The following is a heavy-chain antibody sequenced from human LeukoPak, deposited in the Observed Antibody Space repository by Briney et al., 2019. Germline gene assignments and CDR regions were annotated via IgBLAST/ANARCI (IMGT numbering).Heavy chain of an antibody. J-gene: IGHJ5*02. Sequence: SETLSLTCTVSGDSVNSGAYYWSWLRQPAGKEPEWIGRIYPLETTNYNPSLKSRVTMSVDTSKNQFSLKLSSVTAADTAVYYCARDDPPGFSSSWYGWWFDPWGQGTLVTVSS. CDR3: ARDDPPGFSSSWYGWWFDP. CDR1: GDSVNSGAYY. D-gene: IGHD6-13*01. V-gene: IGHV4-61*02. CDR2: IYPLETT.